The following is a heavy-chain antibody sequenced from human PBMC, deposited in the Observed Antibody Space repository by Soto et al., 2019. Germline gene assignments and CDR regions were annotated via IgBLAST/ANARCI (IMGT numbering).Heavy chain of an antibody. CDR1: GGTFSSYA. V-gene: IGHV1-69*13. CDR3: ASSGFRGYSGYDEP. CDR2: IIPIFGTA. Sequence: SVKVSCKASGGTFSSYAISWVRQAPGQGLEWMGGIIPIFGTASYAQKFQGRVTITADESTSTAYMELSSLRSEDTAVYYCASSGFRGYSGYDEPWGQGTLVTVSS. D-gene: IGHD5-12*01. J-gene: IGHJ5*02.